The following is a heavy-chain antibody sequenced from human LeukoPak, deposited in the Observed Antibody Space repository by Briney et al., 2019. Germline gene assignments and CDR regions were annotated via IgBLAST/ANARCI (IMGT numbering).Heavy chain of an antibody. D-gene: IGHD3-22*01. CDR2: ISSSSSYI. V-gene: IGHV3-21*01. J-gene: IGHJ3*02. CDR3: ARDWADYYDSSGYFRAFDI. Sequence: RTGGSLRLSCAASGFTFSSYSMNWVRQAPGKGLEGVSSISSSSSYIYYADSVKGRFTISRDNAKNSLYLQMNSLRAEDTAVYYCARDWADYYDSSGYFRAFDIWGQGTMVTVSS. CDR1: GFTFSSYS.